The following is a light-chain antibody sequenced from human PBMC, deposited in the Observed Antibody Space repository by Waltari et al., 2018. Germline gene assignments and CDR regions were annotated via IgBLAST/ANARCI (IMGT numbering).Light chain of an antibody. CDR1: QSVLYISHNKNY. V-gene: IGKV4-1*01. Sequence: DIVMTQSPDSLAVSLGERATINCKSSQSVLYISHNKNYLTWYQQKPGQPPKLLIYWASTRESGVPDRFSGSASGTDFTLTISSLQAEDVAVYYCQQYYSAPYTFGQGTKLEIK. CDR2: WAS. J-gene: IGKJ2*01. CDR3: QQYYSAPYT.